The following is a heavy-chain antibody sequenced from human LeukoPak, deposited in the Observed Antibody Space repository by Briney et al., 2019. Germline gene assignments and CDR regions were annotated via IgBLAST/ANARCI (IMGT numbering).Heavy chain of an antibody. D-gene: IGHD3-10*01. CDR1: GGSFSGYY. Sequence: SETLSLTCAVYGGSFSGYYWSWIRQPPGKGLEWIGEIYHSGSTNYNPSLKSRVTISVDKSKNQFSLKLSSVTAADTAVYYCARAHSITMVRGVPAGWFDPWGQGTLVTVSS. J-gene: IGHJ5*02. V-gene: IGHV4-34*01. CDR3: ARAHSITMVRGVPAGWFDP. CDR2: IYHSGST.